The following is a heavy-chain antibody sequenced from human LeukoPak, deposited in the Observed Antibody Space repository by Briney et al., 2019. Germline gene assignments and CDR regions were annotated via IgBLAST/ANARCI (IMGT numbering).Heavy chain of an antibody. CDR3: AREKTSIAAAGYFDY. V-gene: IGHV3-48*01. J-gene: IGHJ4*02. CDR2: ISSSSSTI. Sequence: GGSLRLSCAASGFTFSSYSMNWVRQAPGKGLEWVSYISSSSSTIYYAASVKGRFTISRDNAKNSLYLQMNSLRAEDTAVYYCAREKTSIAAAGYFDYWGRGTLVTVSS. CDR1: GFTFSSYS. D-gene: IGHD6-13*01.